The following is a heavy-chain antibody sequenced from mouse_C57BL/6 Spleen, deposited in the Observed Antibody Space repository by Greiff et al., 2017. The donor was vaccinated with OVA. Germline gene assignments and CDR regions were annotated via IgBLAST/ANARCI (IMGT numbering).Heavy chain of an antibody. J-gene: IGHJ3*01. CDR1: GYTFTGYW. CDR2: IIPGSGST. Sequence: QVQLQQSGAELMKPGASVKLSCKATGYTFTGYWIEWVKQRPGHGLEWIGEIIPGSGSTNYNEKFKGKATFTVDKSSNTAYMQLSSLTTEDSAIYVCARERGQLSRFSYWGQGTLVTVSA. D-gene: IGHD3-2*02. V-gene: IGHV1-9*01. CDR3: ARERGQLSRFSY.